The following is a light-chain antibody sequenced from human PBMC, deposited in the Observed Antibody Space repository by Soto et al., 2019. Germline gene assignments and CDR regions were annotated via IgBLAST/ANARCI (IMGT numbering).Light chain of an antibody. V-gene: IGKV1-9*01. J-gene: IGKJ5*01. CDR3: QQLNSYPLT. CDR2: GAS. CDR1: QGFSTY. Sequence: IQLTQSPSSLSASVVDRVTITCLASQGFSTYLAWYQQRPGKAPKLLIYGASTLQSGVPSRFSGSGSGTDFTLTISSLQPEDFATYYCQQLNSYPLTFGQGTRLEIK.